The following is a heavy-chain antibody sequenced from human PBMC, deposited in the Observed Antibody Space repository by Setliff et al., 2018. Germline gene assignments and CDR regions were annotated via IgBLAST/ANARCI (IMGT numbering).Heavy chain of an antibody. Sequence: SETLSLTCTVSRGSINSHYWSWIRQPAGKGLEWIGRIFGSGSTNYNPSLKSRVTISVDTSKNQFSLKVTSVTAADTAVYYCARGRNIAARLFDSWGQGTLVTVSS. CDR3: ARGRNIAARLFDS. CDR2: IFGSGST. V-gene: IGHV4-4*07. D-gene: IGHD6-6*01. J-gene: IGHJ4*02. CDR1: RGSINSHY.